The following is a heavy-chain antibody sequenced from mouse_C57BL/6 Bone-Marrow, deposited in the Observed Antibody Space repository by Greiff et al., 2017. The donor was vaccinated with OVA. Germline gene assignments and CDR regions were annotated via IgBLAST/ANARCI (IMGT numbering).Heavy chain of an antibody. D-gene: IGHD2-3*01. V-gene: IGHV2-5*01. J-gene: IGHJ1*03. Sequence: QVQLQQSGPGLVQPSQCLSITCTASGFSLTSYGVHWVRQSPGKGLEWLGVIWRGGSTDYNAAFMSRLSITKDNSKSHVFYKMNSLQADDTAIYYCAEKDDGLDWYFEVWGTGTTVTVSS. CDR3: AEKDDGLDWYFEV. CDR2: IWRGGST. CDR1: GFSLTSYG.